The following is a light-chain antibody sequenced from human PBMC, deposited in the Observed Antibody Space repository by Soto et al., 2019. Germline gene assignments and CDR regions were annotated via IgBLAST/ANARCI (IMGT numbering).Light chain of an antibody. CDR3: CSYSRSSPYV. J-gene: IGLJ1*01. CDR2: DVS. V-gene: IGLV2-14*03. Sequence: QSVLTQPASVSGSPGQSITISCTGTSSDVGAYNYVSWYQHHPGKVPRLMIFDVSNRPSGVSNRFSGSKSGNTASLTISGLQAEDEADYYCCSYSRSSPYVFGAGTKVTVL. CDR1: SSDVGAYNY.